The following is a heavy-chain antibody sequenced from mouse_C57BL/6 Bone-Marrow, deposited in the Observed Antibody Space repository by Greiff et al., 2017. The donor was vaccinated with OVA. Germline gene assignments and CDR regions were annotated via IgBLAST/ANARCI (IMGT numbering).Heavy chain of an antibody. V-gene: IGHV1-74*01. J-gene: IGHJ4*01. Sequence: QVQLQQPGAELVKPGASVKVSCKASGYTFTSYWMHWVKQRPGQGLEWIGRIHPSDSDPNYNQQFKGKATLTVDKSSSTAYMQLSCLTSEYSSVYYCAFTWTVAMAYWGPGTSVTVSS. CDR1: GYTFTSYW. CDR3: AFTWTVAMAY. CDR2: IHPSDSDP.